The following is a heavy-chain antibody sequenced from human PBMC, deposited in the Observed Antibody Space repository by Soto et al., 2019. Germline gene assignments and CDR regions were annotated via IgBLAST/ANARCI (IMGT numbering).Heavy chain of an antibody. D-gene: IGHD3-10*01. J-gene: IGHJ3*02. CDR3: ATAAHSGSYRPGAFDT. CDR2: CDPEDRET. V-gene: IGHV1-24*01. Sequence: ASVKVSCKVSGYTLTELSMHWVRQAPGKGREWMGGCDPEDRETIYAQKCQGRVTMTEDTSTDTAYRELSSLRSEDTAVYYCATAAHSGSYRPGAFDTWGQGTRGT. CDR1: GYTLTELS.